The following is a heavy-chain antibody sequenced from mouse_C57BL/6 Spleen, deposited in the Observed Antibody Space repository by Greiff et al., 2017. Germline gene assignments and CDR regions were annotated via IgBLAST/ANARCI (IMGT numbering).Heavy chain of an antibody. D-gene: IGHD1-1*01. J-gene: IGHJ1*03. Sequence: VQLQQSEPELVKPGASVKIPCKASGYTFTDYNMDWVPQSHGKSLEWIGDINPNNGGTIYNQKFKGKSTLTVDKSSSTAYMELRSLTSEDTSDYYSARRRAITTVVANWYFDVWGTGTTVTVSS. CDR3: ARRRAITTVVANWYFDV. V-gene: IGHV1-18*01. CDR2: INPNNGGT. CDR1: GYTFTDYN.